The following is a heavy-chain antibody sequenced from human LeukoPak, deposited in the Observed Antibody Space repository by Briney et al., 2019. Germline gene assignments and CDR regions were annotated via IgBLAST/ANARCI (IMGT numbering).Heavy chain of an antibody. J-gene: IGHJ4*02. Sequence: ASVKVSCRVSGYSLSELSMHWVRQAPGKGLEWMGGFDPENGEAVYAQKFQGRVTMTEDTSTDTSYMELNSLKSEDTAVYYCAAGGVYDLLDNWGQGTLVTVSS. CDR2: FDPENGEA. V-gene: IGHV1-24*01. CDR3: AAGGVYDLLDN. CDR1: GYSLSELS. D-gene: IGHD2-8*01.